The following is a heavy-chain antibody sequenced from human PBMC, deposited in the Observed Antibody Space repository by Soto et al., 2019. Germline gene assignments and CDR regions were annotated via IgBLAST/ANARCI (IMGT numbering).Heavy chain of an antibody. Sequence: LSLTCAVYGGSFSGYYWSWIRQPPGKGLEWIGEINHSGSTNYNPSLKSRVTISVDTSKNQFSLKLSSVTAADTAVYYCALRGYYYDSSGSDAFDIWGQGTMVTVSS. CDR1: GGSFSGYY. J-gene: IGHJ3*02. CDR2: INHSGST. D-gene: IGHD3-22*01. V-gene: IGHV4-34*01. CDR3: ALRGYYYDSSGSDAFDI.